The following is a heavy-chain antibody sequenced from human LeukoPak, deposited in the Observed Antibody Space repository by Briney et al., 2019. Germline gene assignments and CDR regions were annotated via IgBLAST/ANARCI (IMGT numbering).Heavy chain of an antibody. CDR3: AKNPGAKGYYFDY. CDR1: GFTFRSYG. Sequence: GGSLRLSCAASGFTFRSYGMHWVRQAPGKGLEWVTFIRYDGSNKYYTDSVKGRFTISRDNSKNTLYLQMNSLRAEDTAVYYCAKNPGAKGYYFDYWGQGTLVTVSS. J-gene: IGHJ4*02. CDR2: IRYDGSNK. V-gene: IGHV3-30*02.